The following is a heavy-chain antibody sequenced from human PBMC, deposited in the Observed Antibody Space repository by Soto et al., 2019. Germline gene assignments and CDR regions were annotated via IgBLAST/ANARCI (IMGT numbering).Heavy chain of an antibody. Sequence: QVPLVQSGAEVKKPGASVKVSCKASGYTFTNYGIHWVRQAPGQRLEWMGWINSGSGNTKYSQKLQGRVTINRDTTASTAYMELSSLRSEDTAVYYCARSGYSSGWYHWYFDFWGRGTLVTVSS. D-gene: IGHD6-19*01. CDR2: INSGSGNT. CDR1: GYTFTNYG. CDR3: ARSGYSSGWYHWYFDF. V-gene: IGHV1-3*01. J-gene: IGHJ2*01.